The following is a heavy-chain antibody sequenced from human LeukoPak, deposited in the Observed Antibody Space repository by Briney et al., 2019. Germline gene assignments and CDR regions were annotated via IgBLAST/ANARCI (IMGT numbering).Heavy chain of an antibody. CDR2: IITIFGTA. J-gene: IGHJ5*02. Sequence: SVKVSCKASGGTFSSYAISWVRQAPGQGLEWMGGIITIFGTANYAQKFQGRVTITADESTSTAYMELSSLRSEDTAVYYCARCPIVVVPAAIGGGFQDWFDPWGQGTLVTVSS. CDR3: ARCPIVVVPAAIGGGFQDWFDP. D-gene: IGHD2-2*01. CDR1: GGTFSSYA. V-gene: IGHV1-69*01.